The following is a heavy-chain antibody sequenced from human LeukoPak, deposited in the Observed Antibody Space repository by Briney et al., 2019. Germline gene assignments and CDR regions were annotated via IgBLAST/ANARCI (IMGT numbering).Heavy chain of an antibody. J-gene: IGHJ3*02. D-gene: IGHD6-13*01. Sequence: SQTLSLTCAISGDSVSSNRATWNWIRQSPSRGLEWLGRAYYRSKWYNDYAVSVKSRITINPDTSKNQFSLQLYSVTPEDTAVYSCARGDSSSWYFLGAFDIWGQGTLVTVSS. CDR2: AYYRSKWYN. V-gene: IGHV6-1*01. CDR1: GDSVSSNRAT. CDR3: ARGDSSSWYFLGAFDI.